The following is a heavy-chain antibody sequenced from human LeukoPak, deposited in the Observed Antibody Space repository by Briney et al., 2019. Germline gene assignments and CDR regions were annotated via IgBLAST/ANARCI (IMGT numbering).Heavy chain of an antibody. J-gene: IGHJ4*02. CDR1: GGSISSGGYY. D-gene: IGHD6-13*01. CDR3: ARTAAAGLIDY. Sequence: SETLSLTCTVSGGSISSGGYYWSWIRQHPGKGLEWIGYIYYSGSTYYNPSLKSRVTISVDTSKNQFSLKLSSVTAADMAVYYCARTAAAGLIDYWGQGTLVTVSS. V-gene: IGHV4-31*03. CDR2: IYYSGST.